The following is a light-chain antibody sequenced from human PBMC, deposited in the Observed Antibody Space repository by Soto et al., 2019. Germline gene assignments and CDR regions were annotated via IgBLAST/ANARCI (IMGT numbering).Light chain of an antibody. J-gene: IGKJ3*01. V-gene: IGKV3-20*01. CDR3: QQYHSLPTS. CDR2: GAS. CDR1: QSVTSTY. Sequence: EIVLTQSPGTLSLSPGERATLSCRASQSVTSTYLAWYQQKPGQPPRLLIYGASNMATGIPDRFSGSGSGTDFTLTISRLEPEAFTLYYCQQYHSLPTSFGPETKVDI.